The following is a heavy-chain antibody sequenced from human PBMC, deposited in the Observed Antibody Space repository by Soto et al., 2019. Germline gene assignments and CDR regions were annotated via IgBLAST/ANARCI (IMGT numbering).Heavy chain of an antibody. Sequence: GGSLRLSCAASGFTFSSYSMNWVRQAPGKGLEWVSSISSSSSYIYYADSVKGRFTISRDNAKNSLYLQMNSLRAEDTAVYYCARDTVGGYGAAFDIWGQGTMVTVSS. V-gene: IGHV3-21*01. CDR3: ARDTVGGYGAAFDI. CDR2: ISSSSSYI. CDR1: GFTFSSYS. J-gene: IGHJ3*02. D-gene: IGHD4-17*01.